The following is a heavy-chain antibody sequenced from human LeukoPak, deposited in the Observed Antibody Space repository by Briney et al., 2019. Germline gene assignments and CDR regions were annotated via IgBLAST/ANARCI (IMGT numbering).Heavy chain of an antibody. CDR2: ISSNGGST. CDR3: VRIVAGITFFDY. CDR1: GFTFSSYA. Sequence: GGSLRLSCSASGFTFSSYAMHWVRQAPGKGLEYVSAISSNGGSTYYADSVKGRFTVSRDNSKNTLYLQMSSLRAGDTAVYYCVRIVAGITFFDYWGQGTLVTVSS. D-gene: IGHD6-19*01. V-gene: IGHV3-64D*09. J-gene: IGHJ4*02.